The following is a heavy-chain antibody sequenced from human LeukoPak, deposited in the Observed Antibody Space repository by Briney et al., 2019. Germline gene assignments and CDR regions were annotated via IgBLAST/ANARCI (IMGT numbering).Heavy chain of an antibody. V-gene: IGHV3-23*01. CDR3: ATYRQVLLPFES. D-gene: IGHD2-8*02. CDR2: IFPSGGEI. J-gene: IGHJ4*02. Sequence: GGSLRLSCTASGFSFSTYAMNWVRQAPGKGLEWVSSIFPSGGEIHYADSVRGRFTISRDNSKSTLSLQMNSLRAEDTAIYYCATYRQVLLPFESWGQGTLVTVSS. CDR1: GFSFSTYA.